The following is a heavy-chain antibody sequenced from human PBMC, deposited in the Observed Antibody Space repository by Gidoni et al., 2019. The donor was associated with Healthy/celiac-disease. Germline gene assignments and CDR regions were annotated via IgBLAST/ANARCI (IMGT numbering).Heavy chain of an antibody. D-gene: IGHD3-9*01. Sequence: QVQLQQWGAGLLKPSETLSLTCAVYDGSFSGYYWSWIRQPPGKGLEWIGEINHSGSTNYNPSLKSRVTISVDTSKNQFSLKLSSVTAADTAVYYCARGSEPPNDKYDILTAGRDYYYGMDVWGQGTTVTVSS. J-gene: IGHJ6*02. CDR1: DGSFSGYY. CDR2: INHSGST. CDR3: ARGSEPPNDKYDILTAGRDYYYGMDV. V-gene: IGHV4-34*01.